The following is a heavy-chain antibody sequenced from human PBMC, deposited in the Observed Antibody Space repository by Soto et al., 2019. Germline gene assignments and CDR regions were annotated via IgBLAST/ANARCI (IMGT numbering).Heavy chain of an antibody. CDR3: ARAIVGPTTTGWLDP. CDR1: GGTFSRYA. D-gene: IGHD1-26*01. J-gene: IGHJ5*02. Sequence: ASVKASCKASGGTFSRYAISWVRQAPGQGLEWIGGFIPIFGTANYAQKFQGRVTITADESTSTAYMELSSLRFEDTAVYYCARAIVGPTTTGWLDPWGQGTLVTVAS. V-gene: IGHV1-69*13. CDR2: FIPIFGTA.